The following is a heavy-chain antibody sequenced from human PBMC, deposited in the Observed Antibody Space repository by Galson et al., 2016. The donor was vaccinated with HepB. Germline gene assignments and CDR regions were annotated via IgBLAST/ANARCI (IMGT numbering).Heavy chain of an antibody. Sequence: QSGAEVKKPGESLKISCKCSGYSFTTSWIAWVRQMPGKALEWMGIIYPADSDIRYSPSFQGQVTISADKSISTAYSQWSSLKASDTAMYYCARHYYYGSRVYGMDVWGQGTTVTVS. J-gene: IGHJ6*02. CDR1: GYSFTTSW. CDR3: ARHYYYGSRVYGMDV. CDR2: IYPADSDI. V-gene: IGHV5-51*01. D-gene: IGHD3-10*01.